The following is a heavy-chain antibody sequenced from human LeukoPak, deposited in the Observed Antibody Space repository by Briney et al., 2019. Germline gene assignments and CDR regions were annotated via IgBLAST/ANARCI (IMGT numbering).Heavy chain of an antibody. D-gene: IGHD3-22*01. Sequence: GGSLRLSCAASGFTFSSYGMHWVRQAPGKGLEWVAVIWYDGSNKYYADSVKGRFTISRDNSKNTLYLQVNSLRAEDTAVYYCAREGEPYYYDSSGYSPDYWGQGTLVTVFS. V-gene: IGHV3-33*01. CDR3: AREGEPYYYDSSGYSPDY. CDR2: IWYDGSNK. J-gene: IGHJ4*02. CDR1: GFTFSSYG.